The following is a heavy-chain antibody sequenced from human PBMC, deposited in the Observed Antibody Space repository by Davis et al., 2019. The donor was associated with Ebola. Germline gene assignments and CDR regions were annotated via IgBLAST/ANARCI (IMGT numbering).Heavy chain of an antibody. CDR2: ISSSSSYI. CDR3: ARVSYTNGLYYFDY. V-gene: IGHV3-21*01. CDR1: GFTFSSYS. D-gene: IGHD6-19*01. Sequence: GESLKISCAASGFTFSSYSMNWVRQAPGKGLEWVSSISSSSSYIYYADSVKGRFTISRDNAKNSLYLQLNSLRAEDTAVYYCARVSYTNGLYYFDYWGQGTLVTVSS. J-gene: IGHJ4*02.